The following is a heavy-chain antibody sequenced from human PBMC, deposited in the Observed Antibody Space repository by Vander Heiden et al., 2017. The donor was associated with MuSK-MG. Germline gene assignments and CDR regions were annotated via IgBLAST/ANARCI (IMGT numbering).Heavy chain of an antibody. Sequence: QVQLQESGPGLVTPSETLSLTCAVSGYSISSGYYWGWIRQPPGKGLEWIGSIHHSGSTYDNPALKSRVTISVDTSKKKCSLKLRSVTAADTAVYYCARFCDGSGRGEYWGQGTLVTVSS. D-gene: IGHD3-10*01. CDR2: IHHSGST. V-gene: IGHV4-38-2*01. CDR1: GYSISSGYY. CDR3: ARFCDGSGRGEY. J-gene: IGHJ4*02.